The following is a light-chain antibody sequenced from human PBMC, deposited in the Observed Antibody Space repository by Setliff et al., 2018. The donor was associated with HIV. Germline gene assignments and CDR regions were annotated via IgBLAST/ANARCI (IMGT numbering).Light chain of an antibody. CDR2: EVN. CDR1: SSDVGTYDC. V-gene: IGLV2-18*02. CDR3: SSCSSSNTLV. J-gene: IGLJ3*02. Sequence: QSVLAQPPSVSGSPGQSVTISCTGTSSDVGTYDCVSWYQQPPGTAPKLMIYEVNNRPSGVPDRFSGSKSGNTASLTISGLQTEDEADYYCSSCSSSNTLVFGGGTKVTVL.